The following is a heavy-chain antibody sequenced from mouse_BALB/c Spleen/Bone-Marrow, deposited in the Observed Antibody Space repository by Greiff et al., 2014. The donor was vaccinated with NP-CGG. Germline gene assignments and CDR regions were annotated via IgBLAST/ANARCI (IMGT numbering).Heavy chain of an antibody. J-gene: IGHJ3*01. CDR2: IDPANGNT. CDR1: GFNIKDTY. Sequence: VQLQQSGAELVKPGASVKLSCTASGFNIKDTYMHWVKQRPEQGLEWIGRIDPANGNTKYDPKFQGKATITADTSSNTAYLQLSSLASGDTAVYYCASYYYGRAWFAYWGQGTLVTVSA. D-gene: IGHD1-1*01. V-gene: IGHV14-3*02. CDR3: ASYYYGRAWFAY.